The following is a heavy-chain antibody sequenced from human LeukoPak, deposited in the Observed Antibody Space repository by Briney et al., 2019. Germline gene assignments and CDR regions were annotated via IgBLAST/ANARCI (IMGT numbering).Heavy chain of an antibody. D-gene: IGHD2-15*01. CDR2: IKSKSDGGTI. Sequence: GGSLRLSCAASGFSFSGYAMSWVRQAPGRGLEWVGRIKSKSDGGTIDYAAPVKGRFTISRDDSRNTLYLQMNSLKTEDTAVYYCTTRRQDGWWGQGTLVTVSS. J-gene: IGHJ4*02. V-gene: IGHV3-15*01. CDR3: TTRRQDGW. CDR1: GFSFSGYA.